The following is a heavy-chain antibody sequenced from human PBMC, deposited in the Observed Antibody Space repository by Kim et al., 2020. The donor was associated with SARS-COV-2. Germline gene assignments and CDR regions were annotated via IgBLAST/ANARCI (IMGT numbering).Heavy chain of an antibody. V-gene: IGHV3-21*01. CDR3: ARGWTKSYGDFDY. J-gene: IGHJ4*02. Sequence: YADSVKGRFTISRDNDKNSLYLQMNSLRAEDTAVYYCARGWTKSYGDFDYWGQGTLVTVSS. D-gene: IGHD4-17*01.